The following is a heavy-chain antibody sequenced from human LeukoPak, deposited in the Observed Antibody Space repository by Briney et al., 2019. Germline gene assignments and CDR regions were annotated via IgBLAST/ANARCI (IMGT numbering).Heavy chain of an antibody. CDR3: AKITEYSSGWFDY. D-gene: IGHD6-19*01. J-gene: IGHJ4*02. CDR2: ISWNSGSI. V-gene: IGHV3-9*01. CDR1: GFTFDDYA. Sequence: PGGSLRLSCAASGFTFDDYAMHWVRQAPGKGLEWVSGISWNSGSIGYADSVKGRFTISRDNAKNSLYLQMNSLSAEDTALYYCAKITEYSSGWFDYWGQGTLVTVSS.